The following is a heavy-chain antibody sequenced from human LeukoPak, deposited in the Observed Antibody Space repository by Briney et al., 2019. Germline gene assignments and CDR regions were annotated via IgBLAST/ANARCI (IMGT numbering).Heavy chain of an antibody. Sequence: SETLSLTCPVLGGPISSIIYYWGWIRQPPGTGLEGISSIYYRGNTFYRPFLKSRDARCVNRSNGQFSARLSSVSAAVTAEYFCTGYRAGWLSGGVYWGQGTGVTLSS. CDR3: TGYRAGWLSGGVY. J-gene: IGHJ4*02. CDR1: GGPISSIIYY. CDR2: IYYRGNT. V-gene: IGHV4-39*01. D-gene: IGHD5-12*01.